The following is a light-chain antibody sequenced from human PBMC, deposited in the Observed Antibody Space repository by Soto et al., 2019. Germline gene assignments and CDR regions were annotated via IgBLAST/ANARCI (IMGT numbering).Light chain of an antibody. V-gene: IGKV1-33*01. CDR1: QDIATN. Sequence: DIRMTQPPSSLSASVGDRVTIPCQASQDIATNLNWYQQKPGKAPKLLIYDASGLATGVPSRFRVSGSGTDFTLTINSLQPEDIATYYCQQYEKVPITFGQGTRLEIK. J-gene: IGKJ5*01. CDR3: QQYEKVPIT. CDR2: DAS.